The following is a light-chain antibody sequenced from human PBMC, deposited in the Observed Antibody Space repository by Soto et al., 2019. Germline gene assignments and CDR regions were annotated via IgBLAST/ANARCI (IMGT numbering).Light chain of an antibody. CDR1: QSISSY. CDR2: AAS. CDR3: QQSYRTPPIT. Sequence: DIQMTQSPSSLSASVGDRVTITCRASQSISSYLNWYQQKPGKAPKLLIYAASSLQSGVPSRFSGSGSGTDFTLTISSLQPEEVATYYCQQSYRTPPITVGQGTRL. J-gene: IGKJ5*01. V-gene: IGKV1-39*01.